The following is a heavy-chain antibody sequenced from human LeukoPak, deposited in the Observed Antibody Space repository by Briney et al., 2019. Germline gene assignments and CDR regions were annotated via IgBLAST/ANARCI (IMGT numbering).Heavy chain of an antibody. V-gene: IGHV3-21*01. CDR3: AREADSSGLGMTDY. Sequence: GGSLRLSCAASGFTFSSYSMNWVRQAPGKGLEWVSSISSSSSYIYYADSVKGRFTISRDNAKNSLYLQMNSLRAEDTAVYYCAREADSSGLGMTDYWGQGTLVTVSS. D-gene: IGHD3-22*01. CDR2: ISSSSSYI. J-gene: IGHJ4*02. CDR1: GFTFSSYS.